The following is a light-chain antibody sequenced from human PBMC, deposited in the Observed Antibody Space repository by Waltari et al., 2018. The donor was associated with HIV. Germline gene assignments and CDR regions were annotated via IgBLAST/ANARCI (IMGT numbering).Light chain of an antibody. Sequence: QSALTQQASVSGSLGQSITIPCNGTSGNIGKYDLVSWYQQHPAKAPKLLIYEVTRRPSGISSRFSASKSDNTASLTISGLQAEDEAAYFCCSYAGPIDFFVFGGGT. CDR3: CSYAGPIDFFV. CDR1: SGNIGKYDL. CDR2: EVT. V-gene: IGLV2-23*02. J-gene: IGLJ1*01.